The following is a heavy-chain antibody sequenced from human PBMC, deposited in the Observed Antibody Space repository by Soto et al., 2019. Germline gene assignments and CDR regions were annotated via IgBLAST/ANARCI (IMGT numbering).Heavy chain of an antibody. Sequence: SAEVSCKASGGTFSSYAISWVRQAPGQGLEWMGGIIPIFGTANYAQKFQGRVTITADESTSTAYMELSSLRSEDTAVYYCATSYCSGGSCYFFFDYCGQGTLVTGSA. J-gene: IGHJ4*02. D-gene: IGHD2-15*01. CDR1: GGTFSSYA. CDR3: ATSYCSGGSCYFFFDY. CDR2: IIPIFGTA. V-gene: IGHV1-69*13.